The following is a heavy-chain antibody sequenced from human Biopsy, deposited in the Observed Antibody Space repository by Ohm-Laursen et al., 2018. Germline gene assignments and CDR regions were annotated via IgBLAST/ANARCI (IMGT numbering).Heavy chain of an antibody. J-gene: IGHJ5*02. CDR3: VKAYSAIYWFDP. V-gene: IGHV3-30*18. CDR2: ISDDGRYK. D-gene: IGHD2-21*01. Sequence: SLRLSCTASGFTFSNYGMHWVRQAPGKGLEWVAVISDDGRYKYYMDSVKGRFTVSRDNSKNALYLQMNNLRGEDTAVYYCVKAYSAIYWFDPWGQGTLVAVSS. CDR1: GFTFSNYG.